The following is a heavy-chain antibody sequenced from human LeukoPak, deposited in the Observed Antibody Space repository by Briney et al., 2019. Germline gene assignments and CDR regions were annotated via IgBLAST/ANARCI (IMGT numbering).Heavy chain of an antibody. CDR1: GYTFTGYY. Sequence: GASVKVSCKASGYTFTGYYMHWVRQAPGQGLEWMGRIIPIFGTANYAQKFQGRVTITTDESTSTAYMELSSLRSEDTAVYYCAREVYSSSWYWFDPWGQGTLVTVSS. D-gene: IGHD6-13*01. CDR3: AREVYSSSWYWFDP. CDR2: IIPIFGTA. V-gene: IGHV1-69*05. J-gene: IGHJ5*02.